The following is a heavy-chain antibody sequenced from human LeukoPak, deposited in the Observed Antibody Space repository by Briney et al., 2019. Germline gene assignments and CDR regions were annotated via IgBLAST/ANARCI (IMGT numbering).Heavy chain of an antibody. CDR2: IYYSGST. V-gene: IGHV4-31*03. Sequence: SETLSLTCTVSGGSISSGGYYWSWIRQHPGKGLEWIGYIYYSGSTYYNPSLKSRVTISVDTSKNQFSLKLSSVTAADTAVYYCARSLYNWTGYFDYWGQGTLVTVSS. J-gene: IGHJ4*02. D-gene: IGHD1-20*01. CDR1: GGSISSGGYY. CDR3: ARSLYNWTGYFDY.